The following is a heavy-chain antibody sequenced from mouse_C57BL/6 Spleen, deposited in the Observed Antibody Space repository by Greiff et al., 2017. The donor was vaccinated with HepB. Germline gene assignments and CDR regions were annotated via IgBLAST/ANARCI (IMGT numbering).Heavy chain of an antibody. Sequence: QVQLKQPGTELVKPGASVKLSCKASGYTFTSYWMHWVKQRPGQGLEWIGNINPSNGGTNYNEKFKSKATLTVDKSSSTAYMQLSSLTSEDSAVYYCASGRYYGSSYGGYAMDYWGQGTSVTVSS. CDR2: INPSNGGT. D-gene: IGHD1-1*01. V-gene: IGHV1-53*01. CDR1: GYTFTSYW. J-gene: IGHJ4*01. CDR3: ASGRYYGSSYGGYAMDY.